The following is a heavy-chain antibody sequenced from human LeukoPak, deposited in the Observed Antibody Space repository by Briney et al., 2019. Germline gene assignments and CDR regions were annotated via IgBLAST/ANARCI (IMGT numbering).Heavy chain of an antibody. CDR1: GYNFLTYW. Sequence: GASLQISCKASGYNFLTYWIGWVRQMPGKGLEWMGIIYPGDSDTRYSPSFQGQVTISADTSISTAYVKWSSLKASDTAIYYCAKGSCSGGSCYHVDHWGQGTLVTVSS. CDR3: AKGSCSGGSCYHVDH. V-gene: IGHV5-51*01. J-gene: IGHJ4*02. CDR2: IYPGDSDT. D-gene: IGHD2-15*01.